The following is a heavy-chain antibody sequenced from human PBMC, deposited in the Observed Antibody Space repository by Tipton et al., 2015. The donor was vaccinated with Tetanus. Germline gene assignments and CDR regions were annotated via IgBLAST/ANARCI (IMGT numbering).Heavy chain of an antibody. CDR2: IRSKTHGETT. CDR3: TRFGGSDDY. V-gene: IGHV3-49*04. J-gene: IGHJ4*02. D-gene: IGHD4-23*01. Sequence: RSLRLSCAASGFTFSSYSMNWVRQAPGTGLEWVAFIRSKTHGETTEYAASVTGRFTVSRDDSKSIAYLQLNSLKTEDTAVYYCTRFGGSDDYWCLGTLVTVSS. CDR1: GFTFSSYS.